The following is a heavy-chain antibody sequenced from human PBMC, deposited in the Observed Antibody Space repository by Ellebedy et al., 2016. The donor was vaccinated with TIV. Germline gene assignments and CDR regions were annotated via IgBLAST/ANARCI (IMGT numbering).Heavy chain of an antibody. CDR2: NYYSGST. J-gene: IGHJ4*02. D-gene: IGHD3-10*01. CDR1: GGSSNGNSDY. CDR3: ARMYFGEPHFDH. Sequence: SETLSLTCTVSGGSSNGNSDYGAWIRQPPGKGLEWIATNYYSGSTYYNPSLKSRVTISIDTSKTKFSLKVNTVTVADTAIYFCARMYFGEPHFDHWGQGIRVTVSS. V-gene: IGHV4-39*07.